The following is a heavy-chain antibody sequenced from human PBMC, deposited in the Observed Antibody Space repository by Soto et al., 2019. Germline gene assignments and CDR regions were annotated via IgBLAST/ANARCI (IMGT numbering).Heavy chain of an antibody. CDR1: GLSITDSEMG. Sequence: QVTLKESGPVLVKPTETLTLRCTVSGLSITDSEMGVSWIRQPPGQPLEWLAHIASSGEKPYRTFLKSRLAISKDTSKSPIGLTITNMDPSDTSTYYCARRHLAVPVSPWFDPWGQGIPVTVSS. V-gene: IGHV2-26*01. CDR2: IASSGEK. CDR3: ARRHLAVPVSPWFDP. J-gene: IGHJ5*02.